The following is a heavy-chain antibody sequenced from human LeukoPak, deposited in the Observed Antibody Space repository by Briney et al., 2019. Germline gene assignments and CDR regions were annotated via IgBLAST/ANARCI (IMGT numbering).Heavy chain of an antibody. V-gene: IGHV4-39*01. CDR1: GGSISSSSYY. D-gene: IGHD3-10*01. Sequence: PSETLSLTCTVSGGSISSSSYYWGWIRQPPGKGLEWIGSIYYSGSTYYNPSLKSRVTISVDTSKNQFSLKLSSVTAADTAVYYCASSDGGSIDYWGQGTLVTVSS. J-gene: IGHJ4*02. CDR3: ASSDGGSIDY. CDR2: IYYSGST.